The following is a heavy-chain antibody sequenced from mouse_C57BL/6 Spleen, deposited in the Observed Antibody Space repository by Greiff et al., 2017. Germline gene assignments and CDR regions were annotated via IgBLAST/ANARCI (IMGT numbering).Heavy chain of an antibody. D-gene: IGHD3-2*02. CDR3: ASSGYPYAMDY. CDR2: ISSGGSYT. V-gene: IGHV5-6*01. J-gene: IGHJ4*01. CDR1: GFTFSSYG. Sequence: EVQGVESGGDLVKPGGSLKLSCAASGFTFSSYGMSWVRQTPDKRLEWVATISSGGSYTYYPDSVKGRFTISRDNAKNTLYLQMSSLKSEDTAMYYCASSGYPYAMDYWGQGTSVTVSS.